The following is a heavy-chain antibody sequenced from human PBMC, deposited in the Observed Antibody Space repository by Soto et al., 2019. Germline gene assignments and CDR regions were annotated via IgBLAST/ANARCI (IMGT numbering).Heavy chain of an antibody. CDR1: GYTFTSYY. Sequence: ASVKVSCKASGYTFTSYYMHWVRQAPGQGLEWMGIINPSGGSTSYAQKFQGRVTMTRDTSTSTVYMELSSLISEDTAVYYCARSRGFGESFDYWGQGTLVTVSS. CDR2: INPSGGST. V-gene: IGHV1-46*03. CDR3: ARSRGFGESFDY. J-gene: IGHJ4*02. D-gene: IGHD3-10*01.